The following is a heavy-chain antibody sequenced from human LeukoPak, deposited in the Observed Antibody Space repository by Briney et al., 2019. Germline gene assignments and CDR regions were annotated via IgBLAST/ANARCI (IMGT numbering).Heavy chain of an antibody. J-gene: IGHJ4*02. Sequence: GGSLRLSCAASGFTFSSYWMHWVRQAPGKGLVWVSRINSDGSSTTYADSVKGRFTISGDNAKNTLFLQMNSLRAEDTAVYYCARAPQDYFDYWGQGTLVTVSS. D-gene: IGHD2-15*01. CDR1: GFTFSSYW. CDR2: INSDGSST. V-gene: IGHV3-74*01. CDR3: ARAPQDYFDY.